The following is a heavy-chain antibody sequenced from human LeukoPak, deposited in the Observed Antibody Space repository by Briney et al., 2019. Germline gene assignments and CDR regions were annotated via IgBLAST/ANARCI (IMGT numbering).Heavy chain of an antibody. J-gene: IGHJ5*02. D-gene: IGHD3-10*01. Sequence: SETLSLTCTVSGGSISSGGYYWSWIRQHPGKGLEWNGYIYYSGSTYSNPSHESRVITSVDTSKTQFSLKLSSVTAAETAVYCCARTYYYGSGGGDWFDPWGQGTLVTVSS. CDR1: GGSISSGGYY. V-gene: IGHV4-31*03. CDR2: IYYSGST. CDR3: ARTYYYGSGGGDWFDP.